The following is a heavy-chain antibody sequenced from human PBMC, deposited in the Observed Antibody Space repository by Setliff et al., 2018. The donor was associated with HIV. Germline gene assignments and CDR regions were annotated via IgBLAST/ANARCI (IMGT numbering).Heavy chain of an antibody. CDR2: IIPLFATS. D-gene: IGHD3-22*01. Sequence: GASVKVSCKASGGTFNSYGISWVRQAPGQGLEWMGGIIPLFATSNSAQKFQGRVTIIADESTSTAYMELSGLRSEDTAVYFCARYDDSSGHYWYFDLWGRGTLVTVSS. V-gene: IGHV1-69*13. CDR1: GGTFNSYG. J-gene: IGHJ2*01. CDR3: ARYDDSSGHYWYFDL.